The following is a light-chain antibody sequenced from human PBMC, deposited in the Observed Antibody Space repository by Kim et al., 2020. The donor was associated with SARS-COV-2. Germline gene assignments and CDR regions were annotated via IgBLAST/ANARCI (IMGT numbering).Light chain of an antibody. J-gene: IGKJ1*01. CDR1: QYITMR. V-gene: IGKV1-5*03. CDR3: QQYDTNPWT. CDR2: KAS. Sequence: DIQMTQSPSTLSASVGDRVTITCRASQYITMRLAWYQQKPGKAPKVLISKASTLESGVPSTFSGSGSGTDFTLTISSLQPDDFATYYCQQYDTNPWTFGQGTKVEIK.